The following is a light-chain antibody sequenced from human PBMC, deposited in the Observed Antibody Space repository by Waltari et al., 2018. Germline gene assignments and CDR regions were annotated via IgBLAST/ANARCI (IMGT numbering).Light chain of an antibody. V-gene: IGKV3-11*01. Sequence: IVLTQSPATLSLSPGERATLSCRASQSVSSYLAWYRQKPYQAPRLLIYDAPPRATGIAARFGGGGSGTYFSLTSVSVAPEDLAVYYCQQLRNCPIFGPGTKVDIK. J-gene: IGKJ3*01. CDR2: DAP. CDR3: QQLRNCPI. CDR1: QSVSSY.